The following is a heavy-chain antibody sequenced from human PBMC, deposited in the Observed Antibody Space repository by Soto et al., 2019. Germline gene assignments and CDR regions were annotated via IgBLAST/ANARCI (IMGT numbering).Heavy chain of an antibody. CDR1: GFSLSTSGMC. Sequence: SGPTLVNPTQTLTLTCTFSGFSLSTSGMCVSWIRQPPGKALEWLARIDWDDDKYYSTSLKTRLTISKDTSKNQVVLTMTNMDPVDTATYYCARIQVAGTGGYYFDYWGQGTLVTVSS. J-gene: IGHJ4*02. D-gene: IGHD6-19*01. CDR2: IDWDDDK. V-gene: IGHV2-70*11. CDR3: ARIQVAGTGGYYFDY.